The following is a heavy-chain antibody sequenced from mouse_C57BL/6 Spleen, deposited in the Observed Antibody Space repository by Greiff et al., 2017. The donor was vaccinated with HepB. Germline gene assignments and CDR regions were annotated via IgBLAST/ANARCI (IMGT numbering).Heavy chain of an antibody. CDR1: GYSITSDY. V-gene: IGHV3-8*01. D-gene: IGHD1-1*01. J-gene: IGHJ2*01. CDR3: ARSGYGRDYFDY. Sequence: DVQLQESGPGLAKPSQTLSLTCSVTGYSITSDYWNWIRQFPGNKLEYMGYISNSGSTYYNPSRISRISITRDTSKNQYYLQLNSVTTEDTATYYCARSGYGRDYFDYWGQGTTLTVSS. CDR2: ISNSGST.